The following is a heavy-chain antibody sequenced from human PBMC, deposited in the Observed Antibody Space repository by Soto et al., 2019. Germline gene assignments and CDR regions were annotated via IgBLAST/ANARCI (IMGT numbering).Heavy chain of an antibody. Sequence: ASVKVSCKASGYPFTTYHLHWVRQAPGQGLEWMGIVYVTGTGTRSAQKFQGRLTMTRDRSTSTVYMELSSLRSEDTAVYYCARPEGYGSGSYYFDPCGQGTLVTSPQ. CDR1: GYPFTTYH. D-gene: IGHD3-10*01. CDR2: VYVTGTGT. J-gene: IGHJ4*02. CDR3: ARPEGYGSGSYYFDP. V-gene: IGHV1-46*01.